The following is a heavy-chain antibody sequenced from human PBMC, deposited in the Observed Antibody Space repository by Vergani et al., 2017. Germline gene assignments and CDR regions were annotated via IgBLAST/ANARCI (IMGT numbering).Heavy chain of an antibody. D-gene: IGHD2-15*01. CDR2: ISAYNGNT. Sequence: QVQLVQSGAEVQKPGASVKVSCKASGYTFTSYGISWVRQAPGQGLEWMGWISAYNGNTNYAQKLQGRVTMTTDTSTSTAYMELRSLRSDYTAVYYCARDDPDFVVVVAATPGFDYWGQGTLVTVSS. V-gene: IGHV1-18*04. J-gene: IGHJ4*02. CDR1: GYTFTSYG. CDR3: ARDDPDFVVVVAATPGFDY.